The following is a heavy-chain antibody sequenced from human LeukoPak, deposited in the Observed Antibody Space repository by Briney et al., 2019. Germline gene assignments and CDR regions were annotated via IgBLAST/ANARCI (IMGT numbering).Heavy chain of an antibody. CDR2: IGGSDGST. J-gene: IGHJ4*02. V-gene: IGHV3-23*01. CDR3: AKVETTAAATLRGFDY. CDR1: GFTFSSYA. Sequence: GGSLRLSCAASGFTFSSYAMSWVRQAPGKGLELVSSIGGSDGSTYYADSVKGRFTISRDNSKNTLYLQMNSLRAEDTAVYYCAKVETTAAATLRGFDYWGQGTLVTVSS. D-gene: IGHD6-13*01.